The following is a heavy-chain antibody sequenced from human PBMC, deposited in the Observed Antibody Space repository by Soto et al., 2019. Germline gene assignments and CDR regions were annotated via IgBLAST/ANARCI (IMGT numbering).Heavy chain of an antibody. J-gene: IGHJ6*03. CDR1: GGSISSSSYY. CDR2: IYYSGST. V-gene: IGHV4-39*01. CDR3: ARPTRGPDTTYYDFWSETGGYYYYMDV. D-gene: IGHD3-3*01. Sequence: SETLSLTCTVSGGSISSSSYYWGWIRQPPGKGLEWIGSIYYSGSTYYNPSLKSRVTISVDTSKNQFSLKLSSVTAADTAVYYCARPTRGPDTTYYDFWSETGGYYYYMDVWGKGTTVTVSS.